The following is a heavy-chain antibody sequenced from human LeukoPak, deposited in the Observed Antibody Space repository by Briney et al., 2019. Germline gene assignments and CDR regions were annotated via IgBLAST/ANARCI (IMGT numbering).Heavy chain of an antibody. CDR2: IYTSGST. CDR3: ATGSSWYVDY. V-gene: IGHV4-61*02. J-gene: IGHJ4*02. CDR1: GGSISSGSYY. D-gene: IGHD6-13*01. Sequence: SQTLSLTCTVSGGSISSGSYYWSWIRQPAGKGLEWIGRIYTSGSTHYNPSLKSRVTISVDTSKNQSSLKLSSVTAADTAVYYCATGSSWYVDYWGQGTLVTVSS.